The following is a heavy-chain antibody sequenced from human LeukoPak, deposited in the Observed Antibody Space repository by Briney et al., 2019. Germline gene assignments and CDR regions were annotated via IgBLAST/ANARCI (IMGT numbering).Heavy chain of an antibody. J-gene: IGHJ5*02. V-gene: IGHV4-31*03. D-gene: IGHD3-10*01. CDR3: ARDAYGSGSPNWFDP. Sequence: TPSLTCTVSGGSISSGGYYWSWIRQHPGKGLEWIGYIYYSGSTYYNPSLKSRVTISVDTSKNQFSLKLSSVTAADTAVYYCARDAYGSGSPNWFDPWGQGTMVTDSS. CDR2: IYYSGST. CDR1: GGSISSGGYY.